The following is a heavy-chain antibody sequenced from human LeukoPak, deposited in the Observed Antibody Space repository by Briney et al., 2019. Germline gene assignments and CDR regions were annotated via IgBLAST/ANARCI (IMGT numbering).Heavy chain of an antibody. CDR3: ARSHTAMVLVY. J-gene: IGHJ4*02. D-gene: IGHD5-18*01. CDR2: INPSGGST. V-gene: IGHV1-46*01. CDR1: GYTFTSYA. Sequence: ASVKVSCKASGYTFTSYAMHWVRQAPGQGLEWMGIINPSGGSTSYAQKFQGRVTMTRDTSTSTVYMELSSLRSEDTAVYYCARSHTAMVLVYWGQGTLVTVSS.